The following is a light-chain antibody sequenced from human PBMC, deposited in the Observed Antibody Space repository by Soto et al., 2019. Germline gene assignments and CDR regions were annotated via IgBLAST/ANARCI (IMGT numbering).Light chain of an antibody. CDR1: QNVSTNL. CDR3: QKYGSFWT. Sequence: TVLTQSPGTLSLSPGERATLSCRASQNVSTNLLFWYQQHPGQAPRLLIYGASSRATGIPDRFSGSGSGTDFTLTIRRLEPDDFAVYYCQKYGSFWTFGQGTKVEIK. CDR2: GAS. V-gene: IGKV3-20*01. J-gene: IGKJ1*01.